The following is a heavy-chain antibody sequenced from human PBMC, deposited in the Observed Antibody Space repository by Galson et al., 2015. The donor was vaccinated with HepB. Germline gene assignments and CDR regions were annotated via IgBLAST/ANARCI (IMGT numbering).Heavy chain of an antibody. CDR3: ARGIGSSSSY. V-gene: IGHV3-21*04. CDR2: ISSSSSYI. Sequence: SLRLSCAASGFTFSSYSMNWVRQAPGKGLEWVSSISSSSSYIYYADSVKGRFTISRDNAKNSLYLQMNSLRGEDTAIYYCARGIGSSSSYWGQGTLVTVSS. J-gene: IGHJ4*02. CDR1: GFTFSSYS. D-gene: IGHD6-6*01.